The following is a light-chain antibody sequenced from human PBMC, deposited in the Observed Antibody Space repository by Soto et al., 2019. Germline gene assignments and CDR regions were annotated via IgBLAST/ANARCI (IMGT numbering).Light chain of an antibody. Sequence: QSLLTQPPSASGTPGQRVTSSCSGSSSNIGSNYVYWYQQLPGTAPKVLIYRNNQRPSGVPDRFSGSKSGTSASLAISGLRSEDEADYYCAAWDDSLSAVVFGGGTKLTVL. J-gene: IGLJ2*01. V-gene: IGLV1-47*01. CDR2: RNN. CDR3: AAWDDSLSAVV. CDR1: SSNIGSNY.